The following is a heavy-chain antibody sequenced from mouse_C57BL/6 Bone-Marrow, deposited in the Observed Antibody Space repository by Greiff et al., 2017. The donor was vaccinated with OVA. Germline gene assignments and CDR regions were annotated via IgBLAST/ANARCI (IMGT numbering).Heavy chain of an antibody. CDR1: GFNIKDYY. CDR2: IDPEDGDT. V-gene: IGHV14-1*01. Sequence: VHVKQSGAELVRPGASVKLSCTASGFNIKDYYMHWVKQRPEQGLEWIGRIDPEDGDTEYAPKFQGKATMTADTSSNTAYLQLSSLTSEDTAVYYCTTSYYSNYGYWGQGTTLTVSS. CDR3: TTSYYSNYGY. D-gene: IGHD2-5*01. J-gene: IGHJ2*01.